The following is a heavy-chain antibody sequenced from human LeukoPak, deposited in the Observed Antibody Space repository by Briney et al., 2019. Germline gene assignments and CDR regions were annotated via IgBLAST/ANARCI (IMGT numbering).Heavy chain of an antibody. CDR3: ARGGVVVVPAAFLRFDP. CDR2: IYYSGST. CDR1: GGSISSTSYY. J-gene: IGHJ5*02. Sequence: SETLSLTCTVSGGSISSTSYYWGWIRQPPGKGLEWIGSIYYSGSTNYNPSLKSRVTISVDTSKNQFSLKLSSVTAADTAVYYCARGGVVVVPAAFLRFDPWGQGTLVTVSS. V-gene: IGHV4-39*07. D-gene: IGHD2-2*01.